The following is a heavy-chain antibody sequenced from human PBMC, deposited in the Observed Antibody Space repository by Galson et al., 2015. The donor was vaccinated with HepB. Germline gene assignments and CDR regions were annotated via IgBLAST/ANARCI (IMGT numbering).Heavy chain of an antibody. V-gene: IGHV1-69*02. CDR2: IIPILGIA. CDR3: ATLYGVYYYGMDV. D-gene: IGHD4-17*01. Sequence: SVKVSCKASGGTFSRYTISWVRQAPGQGLEWMGRIIPILGIANYAQKFQGRVTITADKSTSTAYMELSSLRSEDTAVYYCATLYGVYYYGMDVWGQGTTVTVSS. CDR1: GGTFSRYT. J-gene: IGHJ6*02.